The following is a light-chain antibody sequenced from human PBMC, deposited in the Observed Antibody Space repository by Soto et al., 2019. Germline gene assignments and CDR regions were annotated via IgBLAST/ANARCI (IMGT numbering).Light chain of an antibody. V-gene: IGKV1-5*03. CDR2: KAS. J-gene: IGKJ5*01. Sequence: EIQMTQSPSTLSAYVGERVTITCRASQSISAWLAWYQQKPGKAPKLLIYKASNVESGVPSRFSGSGSGTEFTLTISSLQPDDFATYYCQQYHSYPLTFGQGTRLEIK. CDR1: QSISAW. CDR3: QQYHSYPLT.